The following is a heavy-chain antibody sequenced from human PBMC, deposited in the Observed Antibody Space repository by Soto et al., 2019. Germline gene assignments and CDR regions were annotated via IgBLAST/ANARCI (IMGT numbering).Heavy chain of an antibody. D-gene: IGHD6-6*01. J-gene: IGHJ6*02. V-gene: IGHV1-2*04. Sequence: ASVKVSCKASGYTFTDYHIHWVRQAPGQGLEWMGWLDPNSGGTNCAQKFQGWVTMTRDTSINTAYMELTRLSSDDTAVYYCAVEYSSSVAALDVWGQGTTVTVSS. CDR3: AVEYSSSVAALDV. CDR2: LDPNSGGT. CDR1: GYTFTDYH.